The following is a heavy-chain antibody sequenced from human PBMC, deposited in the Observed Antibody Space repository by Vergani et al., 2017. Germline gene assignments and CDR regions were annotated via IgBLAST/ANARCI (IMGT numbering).Heavy chain of an antibody. CDR3: ARGDWFDP. J-gene: IGHJ5*02. CDR1: GGSINSYY. CDR2: IYYSGST. V-gene: IGHV4-59*01. Sequence: QVQLQESCPGLVKPSETLSLTCTVSGGSINSYYWSWIRQPPGKGLEWIGYIYYSGSTNYNPSLKSRVTISVDTSKNQFSLMLSSVTAADTAVYYCARGDWFDPWGQGTLVTVSS.